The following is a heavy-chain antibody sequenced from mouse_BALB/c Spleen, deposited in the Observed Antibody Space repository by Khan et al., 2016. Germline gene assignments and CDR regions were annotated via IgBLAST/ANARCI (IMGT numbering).Heavy chain of an antibody. CDR1: GFDFRRYW. CDR2: INPDSRTI. Sequence: EVKLLESGGGLVQPGGSLKLSCAASGFDFRRYWMSWVRQALGKGLEWIGEINPDSRTINYTPSLKDKFTISRDNAKNTLYLQMSKVRSEDTALYYCARAGYYWYLAYWGQGTLVSVSA. D-gene: IGHD1-1*01. J-gene: IGHJ3*01. CDR3: ARAGYYWYLAY. V-gene: IGHV4-1*02.